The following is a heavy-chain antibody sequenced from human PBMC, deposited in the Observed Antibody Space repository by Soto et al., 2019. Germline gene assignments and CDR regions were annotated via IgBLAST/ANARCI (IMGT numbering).Heavy chain of an antibody. J-gene: IGHJ4*02. Sequence: SETLSLTCAVYGGSFSAYDWTWVRQPPGKGLEWIGEIYHSGSTNYNPSLKSRVTISVDKSKNQFSLKLSSVTAADTAVYYCARALDSNYNLDYWGQGTLVTVSS. CDR3: ARALDSNYNLDY. CDR2: IYHSGST. V-gene: IGHV4-34*01. D-gene: IGHD4-4*01. CDR1: GGSFSAYD.